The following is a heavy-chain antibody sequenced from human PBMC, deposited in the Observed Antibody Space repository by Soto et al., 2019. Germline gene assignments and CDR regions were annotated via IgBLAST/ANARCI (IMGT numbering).Heavy chain of an antibody. D-gene: IGHD3-3*01. V-gene: IGHV4-31*03. CDR3: ARGVHDFWSGYFHPTYFDY. Sequence: QVQLQESGPGLVKPSQTLSLTCTVSGGSISSGGYYWSWIRQHPGKGLEWIGYIYYSGSTYYNPSLKSRVTISVDTSKNQFSLKLSSVTAADTAVYYCARGVHDFWSGYFHPTYFDYWGQGTLVTVSS. CDR1: GGSISSGGYY. CDR2: IYYSGST. J-gene: IGHJ4*02.